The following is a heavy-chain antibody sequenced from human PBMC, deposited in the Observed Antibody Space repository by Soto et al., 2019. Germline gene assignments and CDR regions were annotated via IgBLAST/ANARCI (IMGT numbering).Heavy chain of an antibody. J-gene: IGHJ4*02. D-gene: IGHD3-3*01. CDR2: ISSSSSYI. Sequence: GGSLRLSCAASGFTFSSYSMNWVRQARGKGLEWVSSISSSSSYIYYADSVKCRFTISRDNAKNSLYLQMNSLRAEDTAVYYCARGFRKRITIFGVVPPGPFFDYWGQGTLVTVSS. CDR3: ARGFRKRITIFGVVPPGPFFDY. V-gene: IGHV3-21*01. CDR1: GFTFSSYS.